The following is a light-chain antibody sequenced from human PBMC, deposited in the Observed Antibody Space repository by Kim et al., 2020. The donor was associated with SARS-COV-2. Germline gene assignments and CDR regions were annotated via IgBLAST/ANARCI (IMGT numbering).Light chain of an antibody. CDR1: QNVNRY. Sequence: EVVLTQSPATLSLSPGERATLSCRASQNVNRYLAWYQQKPGQTPRLLIYDASNRATGIPARFSGSGSGADFTLTISSLEPEDFAVYYCQQRSDWPLTFGGGTKVDIK. J-gene: IGKJ4*01. V-gene: IGKV3-11*01. CDR3: QQRSDWPLT. CDR2: DAS.